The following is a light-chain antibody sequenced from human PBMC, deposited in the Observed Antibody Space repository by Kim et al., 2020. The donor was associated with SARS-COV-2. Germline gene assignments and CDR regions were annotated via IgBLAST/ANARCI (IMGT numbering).Light chain of an antibody. CDR2: YDS. Sequence: APGKTARITCGGNNIGEKSVHWYQQKPGQAPVMVIHYDSGRPSGIPERFSGSNSGTTATLTISGVEAGDEADYYCQVWDNDTDHVVFGGGTQLTVL. V-gene: IGLV3-21*04. CDR1: NIGEKS. J-gene: IGLJ2*01. CDR3: QVWDNDTDHVV.